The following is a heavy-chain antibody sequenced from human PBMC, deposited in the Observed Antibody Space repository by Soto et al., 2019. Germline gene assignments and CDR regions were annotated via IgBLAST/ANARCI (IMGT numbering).Heavy chain of an antibody. CDR3: ARRRDIVVVPAATNWFDH. V-gene: IGHV4-39*01. CDR2: IYYSGST. J-gene: IGHJ5*02. Sequence: SETLSLTCTVSGGSISSSSYYWGWIRQPPGKGLEWIGSIYYSGSTYYNPSLKSRVTISVDTSKNQFSLKLSSVTAADTAVYYCARRRDIVVVPAATNWFDHWGQGTLVTVSS. D-gene: IGHD2-2*01. CDR1: GGSISSSSYY.